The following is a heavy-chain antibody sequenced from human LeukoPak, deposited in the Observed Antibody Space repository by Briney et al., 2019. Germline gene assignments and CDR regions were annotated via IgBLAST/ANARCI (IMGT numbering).Heavy chain of an antibody. D-gene: IGHD4-23*01. J-gene: IGHJ4*02. CDR3: ARGDYGGDYFDY. CDR2: ISSGSTYT. V-gene: IGHV3-11*05. CDR1: GFTFSSYW. Sequence: PGGSLRLSCAASGFTFSSYWMSWVRQAPGKRLEWVSYISSGSTYTNYADSVEGRFTISRDNAKNSLYLQMNSLRAEDTAVYYCARGDYGGDYFDYWGQGTLVTVSS.